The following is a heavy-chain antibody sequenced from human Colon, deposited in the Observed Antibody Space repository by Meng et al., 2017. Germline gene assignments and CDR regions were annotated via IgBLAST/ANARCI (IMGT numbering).Heavy chain of an antibody. D-gene: IGHD2-8*01. Sequence: SETLSLTCIVSGYSIGSEYSWGWIRQSPGKGLEWIGSIFHSGSTYFNPSLKSRVTMSLDTSENQFSLRLSSVTAADSAVYYCTRTRYSNTNGLYEFASWGQGALVTVSS. CDR3: TRTRYSNTNGLYEFAS. J-gene: IGHJ4*02. CDR1: GYSIGSEYS. V-gene: IGHV4-38-2*02. CDR2: IFHSGST.